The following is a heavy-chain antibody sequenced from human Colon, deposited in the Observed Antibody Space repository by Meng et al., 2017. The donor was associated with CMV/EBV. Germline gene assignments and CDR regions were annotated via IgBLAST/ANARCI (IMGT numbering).Heavy chain of an antibody. CDR1: GGSFSGYY. J-gene: IGHJ6*02. D-gene: IGHD4-17*01. CDR3: AVTTSYYYFAMDV. V-gene: IGHV4-34*01. CDR2: INHSGST. Sequence: SETLSLTCAVYGGSFSGYYWSWIRQPPGKGLEWIGEINHSGSTNYNPSLKSRVTISVDTSKNQFSLKLSSVTAADTAVYYCAVTTSYYYFAMDVWGQGTTVTVSS.